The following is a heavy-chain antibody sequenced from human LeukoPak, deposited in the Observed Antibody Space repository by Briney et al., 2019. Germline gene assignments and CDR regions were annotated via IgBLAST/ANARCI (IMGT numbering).Heavy chain of an antibody. CDR1: GGSINIYY. D-gene: IGHD1-26*01. J-gene: IGHJ6*03. CDR2: IYTSGST. V-gene: IGHV4-4*07. CDR3: ARMFVGVVGAWAYYYYYMDV. Sequence: PSETLSLTCTVSGGSINIYYWSWIRQPAGKGLEWIGRIYTSGSTNYNPSLKSRVTISVDTSKNQFSLKLSSVTAADTAVYYCARMFVGVVGAWAYYYYYMDVWGKGTTVTVSS.